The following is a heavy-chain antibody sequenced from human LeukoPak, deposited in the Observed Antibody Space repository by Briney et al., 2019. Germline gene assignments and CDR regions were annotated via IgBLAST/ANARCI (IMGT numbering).Heavy chain of an antibody. D-gene: IGHD3-10*01. V-gene: IGHV3-74*01. J-gene: IGHJ6*02. Sequence: PGGSLRLSCAASGFTFSSYWMHWVRQAPGKGLVWASRINSDGSSTNYADSVKGRFTISRDNAKNSLYLQMNSLRAEDTAVYYCARVLGDYYYYGMDVWGQGTTVTVSS. CDR1: GFTFSSYW. CDR2: INSDGSST. CDR3: ARVLGDYYYYGMDV.